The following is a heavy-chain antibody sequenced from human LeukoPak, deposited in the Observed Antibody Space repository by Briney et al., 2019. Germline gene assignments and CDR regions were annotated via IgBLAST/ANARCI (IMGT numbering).Heavy chain of an antibody. CDR1: GYSFTSHW. CDR3: ARSTQLLWFGESKYGMDV. CDR2: IYPGDSDT. D-gene: IGHD3-10*01. Sequence: GESLKISCRGSGYSFTSHWIGWVRQMPGKGLEWMAIIYPGDSDTRYSPSFQGQVTISADKSISTAYLQWSSLKASDTAMYYCARSTQLLWFGESKYGMDVWGQGTTVTVSS. V-gene: IGHV5-51*01. J-gene: IGHJ6*02.